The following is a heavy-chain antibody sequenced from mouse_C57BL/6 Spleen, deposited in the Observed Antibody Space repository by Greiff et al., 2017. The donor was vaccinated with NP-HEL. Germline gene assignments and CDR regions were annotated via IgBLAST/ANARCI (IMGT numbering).Heavy chain of an antibody. CDR1: GYAFSSSW. CDR3: ARRPLGRGWYFDV. D-gene: IGHD4-1*01. CDR2: IYPGDGDT. V-gene: IGHV1-82*01. Sequence: QVQLQQSGPELVKPGASVKISCKASGYAFSSSWMNWVKQRPGKGLEWIGRIYPGDGDTNYNGKFKGKATLTADKSSSTAYMQLSSLTSEDSAVYFCARRPLGRGWYFDVWGTGTTVTVSS. J-gene: IGHJ1*03.